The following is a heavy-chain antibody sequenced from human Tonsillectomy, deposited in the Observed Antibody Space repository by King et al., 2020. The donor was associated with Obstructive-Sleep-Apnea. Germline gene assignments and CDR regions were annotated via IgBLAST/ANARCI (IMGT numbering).Heavy chain of an antibody. Sequence: VQLVESGGGVVQPGRSLRLSCAASGFTFSSYGMHWVRQAPGKGLEGVAVILYDGSSKYYADSGKGRFTISRYNSKNTLYLQMNSLRAEDTALYYCAKDKRTNFYYFDYWGQGSLVTVSS. CDR1: GFTFSSYG. V-gene: IGHV3-33*06. CDR3: AKDKRTNFYYFDY. D-gene: IGHD3-3*01. J-gene: IGHJ4*02. CDR2: ILYDGSSK.